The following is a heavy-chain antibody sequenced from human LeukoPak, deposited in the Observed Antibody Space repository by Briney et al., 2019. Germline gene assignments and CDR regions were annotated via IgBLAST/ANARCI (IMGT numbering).Heavy chain of an antibody. Sequence: PGGSLRLSCAASGFTVSSNYMSWVRQAPGKGLEWVSVIYSGGSTYYADSEKGRFTISRDNSKNTLYLQMNSLRAEDTAVYYCAREAQNSGYDSRDYYFDYWGQGTLVTVSS. CDR3: AREAQNSGYDSRDYYFDY. D-gene: IGHD5-12*01. J-gene: IGHJ4*02. V-gene: IGHV3-53*01. CDR2: IYSGGST. CDR1: GFTVSSNY.